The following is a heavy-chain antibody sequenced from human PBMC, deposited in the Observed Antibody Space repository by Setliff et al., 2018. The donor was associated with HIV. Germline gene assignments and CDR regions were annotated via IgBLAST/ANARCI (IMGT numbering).Heavy chain of an antibody. D-gene: IGHD5-18*01. CDR2: IYYSGST. J-gene: IGHJ4*02. Sequence: SKTLSLTCTVSGGSISSSTYYWGWIRQPPGKGLEWIGTIYYSGSTYYNPSLKSRLTISVDTSKNQFSLKLSSVTAADTAVYYCARRDGYSYGFYFDYWGQGTLVTVSS. V-gene: IGHV4-39*01. CDR1: GGSISSSTYY. CDR3: ARRDGYSYGFYFDY.